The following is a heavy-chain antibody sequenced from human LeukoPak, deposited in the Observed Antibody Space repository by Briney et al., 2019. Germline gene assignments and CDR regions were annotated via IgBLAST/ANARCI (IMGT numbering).Heavy chain of an antibody. CDR2: INPNTGGT. Sequence: ASVKVSCKASGYTFTDYFIQWVRQAPGQGPEWMGRINPNTGGTNYAQKFQGRVTFTIDTSTNTAYMELSRLRPDDTAVYYCARDGFQEMILYVVYYMDVWGKGTTVTVSS. D-gene: IGHD2-21*01. CDR3: ARDGFQEMILYVVYYMDV. CDR1: GYTFTDYF. V-gene: IGHV1-2*06. J-gene: IGHJ6*03.